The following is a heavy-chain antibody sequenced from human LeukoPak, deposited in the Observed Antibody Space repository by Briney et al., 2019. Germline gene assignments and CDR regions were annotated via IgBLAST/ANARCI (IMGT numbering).Heavy chain of an antibody. Sequence: GGSLRLSCAASGFTFSSYAMHWVRQAPGKGLEWVAVISYDGSNKYYADSVKGRFTISRDNSKNTLYLQMNSLRAEDTAVYYCAKSPRRGYSYGSPTYYYYMDVWGKGTTVTISS. D-gene: IGHD5-18*01. CDR3: AKSPRRGYSYGSPTYYYYMDV. J-gene: IGHJ6*03. CDR1: GFTFSSYA. V-gene: IGHV3-30*04. CDR2: ISYDGSNK.